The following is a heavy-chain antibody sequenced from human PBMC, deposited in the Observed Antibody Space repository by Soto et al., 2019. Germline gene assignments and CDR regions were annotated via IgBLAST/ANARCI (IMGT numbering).Heavy chain of an antibody. V-gene: IGHV1-69*01. J-gene: IGHJ4*02. CDR2: IIPIFGTA. D-gene: IGHD3-22*01. Sequence: QVQLVQSGAEVKKPGSSVKVSCKASGGTFSSYANSWVRQAPGQGLEWMGGIIPIFGTANYAQKFQGRVTITADESTSTAYMELSSLRSEDTAVYYCASGYDSSGSSTCGPYYFDYWGQGTLVTVSS. CDR3: ASGYDSSGSSTCGPYYFDY. CDR1: GGTFSSYA.